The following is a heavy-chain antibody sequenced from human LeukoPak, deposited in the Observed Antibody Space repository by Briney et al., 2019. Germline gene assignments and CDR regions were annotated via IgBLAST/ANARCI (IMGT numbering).Heavy chain of an antibody. CDR2: INPSGGST. CDR3: ARDGGDGTTIEMGDY. V-gene: IGHV1-46*01. CDR1: GYTFTSYY. D-gene: IGHD3-3*01. Sequence: PGASVKVSCKASGYTFTSYYMHWVRQAPGQGLEWMGIINPSGGSTSYAQKFQGRVTMTRDMSTSTVYMELSSLRSEDTAVYYCARDGGDGTTIEMGDYWGQGTLVTVSS. J-gene: IGHJ4*02.